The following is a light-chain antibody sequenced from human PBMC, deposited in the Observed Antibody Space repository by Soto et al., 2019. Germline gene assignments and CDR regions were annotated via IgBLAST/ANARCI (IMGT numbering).Light chain of an antibody. V-gene: IGLV2-14*01. CDR2: EVD. Sequence: QSVLTQPASVSGSPGQSISISCTGSSSDVGAYNYVAWYQQKPGKAPKLLIYEVDHRPSGISHRFSGSKSGNTASLTISGLLTEDEADYYCSSYTVINTAVFGGGTKLTVL. J-gene: IGLJ3*02. CDR1: SSDVGAYNY. CDR3: SSYTVINTAV.